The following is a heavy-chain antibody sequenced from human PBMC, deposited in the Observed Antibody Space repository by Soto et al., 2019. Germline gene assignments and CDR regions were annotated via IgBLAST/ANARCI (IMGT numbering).Heavy chain of an antibody. Sequence: ASVKVSCKASGYTFTGYYMHWVRQAPGQGLEWMGWINPNSGGTNYAQKFQGRVTMTRDTSISTAYMELSRLRSDDTAVYYCARVLGSIGYCGSTGCPVDYWGQGTLVTVSS. CDR3: ARVLGSIGYCGSTGCPVDY. D-gene: IGHD2-2*01. V-gene: IGHV1-2*02. CDR1: GYTFTGYY. J-gene: IGHJ4*02. CDR2: INPNSGGT.